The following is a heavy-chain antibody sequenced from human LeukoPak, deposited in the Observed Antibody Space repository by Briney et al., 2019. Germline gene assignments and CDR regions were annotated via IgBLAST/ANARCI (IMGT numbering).Heavy chain of an antibody. CDR1: GGSFNNYY. J-gene: IGHJ4*02. CDR3: ARDGVGATTSFDY. CDR2: IYYSGST. V-gene: IGHV4-59*12. Sequence: SETLSLTCTVSGGSFNNYYWSWVRQPPGKRLEWIGYIYYSGSTNYNPSLTSRVTISVDTSKNQFSLKLSSVTAADTAVYYCARDGVGATTSFDYWGQGTLVTVSS. D-gene: IGHD1-26*01.